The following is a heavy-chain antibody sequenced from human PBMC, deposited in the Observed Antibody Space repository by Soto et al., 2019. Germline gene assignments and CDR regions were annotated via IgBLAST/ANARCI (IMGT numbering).Heavy chain of an antibody. CDR2: IYYSGST. CDR1: GGSISSGGYY. CDR3: AREPLRFLAGKLLRWFDP. Sequence: QVQLQESGPGLVKPSQTLSLTCTVSGGSISSGGYYWSWIRQHPGKGLEWIGYIYYSGSTYYDPSLKRRVTITVDTTKNQFSRKLCSVTAADPAVYYCAREPLRFLAGKLLRWFDPWGQGTLVTVSS. V-gene: IGHV4-31*03. J-gene: IGHJ5*02. D-gene: IGHD3-3*01.